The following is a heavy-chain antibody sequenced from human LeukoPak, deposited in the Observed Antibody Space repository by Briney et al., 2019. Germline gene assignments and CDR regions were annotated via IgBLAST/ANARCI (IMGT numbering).Heavy chain of an antibody. Sequence: GGSLRLSCAASGFTFSDYYMSWIRQAPGKGLEWVSYISSSGSTIYYADSVKGRFTISRDNAQNSLFLQMNSLRAEDTAIYYCARGPSGGNNLWMDYWGQGTLVTVSS. CDR3: ARGPSGGNNLWMDY. V-gene: IGHV3-11*04. J-gene: IGHJ4*02. CDR2: ISSSGSTI. CDR1: GFTFSDYY. D-gene: IGHD1-20*01.